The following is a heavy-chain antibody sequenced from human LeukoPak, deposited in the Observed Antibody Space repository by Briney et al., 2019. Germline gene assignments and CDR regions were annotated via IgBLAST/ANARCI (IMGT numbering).Heavy chain of an antibody. V-gene: IGHV1-58*02. D-gene: IGHD3-10*01. Sequence: GASVKVSCKASGYTFTGYYMHWVRQARGQRLEWIGWIVVGSGNTNYAQKFQERVTITRDMSTSTAYMELSSLRSEDTAVYYCAALTMVRGVIIDYWGQGTLVTVSS. J-gene: IGHJ4*02. CDR1: GYTFTGYY. CDR3: AALTMVRGVIIDY. CDR2: IVVGSGNT.